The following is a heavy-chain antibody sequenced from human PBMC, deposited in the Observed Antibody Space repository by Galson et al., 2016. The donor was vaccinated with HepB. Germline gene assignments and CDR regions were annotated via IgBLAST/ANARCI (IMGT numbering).Heavy chain of an antibody. J-gene: IGHJ4*02. D-gene: IGHD3-10*01. CDR1: GFPFSNYW. CDR2: IYSDGSST. CDR3: ATMYYFGSGSPDLDS. Sequence: SLRLSCAASGFPFSNYWMHWVRQAPGKGLVWVSRIYSDGSSTSYADSVKGRFTISRDNAKNILYLQMNSLRAEDTAVYYCATMYYFGSGSPDLDSWGQGTLVTFSA. V-gene: IGHV3-74*01.